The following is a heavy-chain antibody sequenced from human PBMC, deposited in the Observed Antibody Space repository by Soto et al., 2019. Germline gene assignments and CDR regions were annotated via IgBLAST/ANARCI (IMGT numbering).Heavy chain of an antibody. CDR1: GFTFSSYS. Sequence: EVQLVESGGGLVKPGGSLRLSCAASGFTFSSYSMNWVRQAPGKGLEWVSSISSSSSYIYYADSVKGRFTISRDNAKNSLYLQMNSRRAEDTAVYYCARVFWSGYYTDYWGQGTLVTVSS. V-gene: IGHV3-21*01. J-gene: IGHJ4*02. CDR3: ARVFWSGYYTDY. D-gene: IGHD3-3*01. CDR2: ISSSSSYI.